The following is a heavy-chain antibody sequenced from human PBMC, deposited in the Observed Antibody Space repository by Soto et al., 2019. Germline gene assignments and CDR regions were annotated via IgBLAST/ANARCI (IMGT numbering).Heavy chain of an antibody. J-gene: IGHJ5*02. CDR3: TSTYCGGGCSWWFDP. Sequence: QVQLVESGGGVVQPGRSLRLSCKASGFSFSGFAMHWVRQAPGKGLAWVATTSFDGSDKYYADSVKGRFTISRDNTRNPLYLQMNTLIADDTALYYCTSTYCGGGCSWWFDPCGQGTLVTVSS. V-gene: IGHV3-30*19. D-gene: IGHD2-21*02. CDR2: TSFDGSDK. CDR1: GFSFSGFA.